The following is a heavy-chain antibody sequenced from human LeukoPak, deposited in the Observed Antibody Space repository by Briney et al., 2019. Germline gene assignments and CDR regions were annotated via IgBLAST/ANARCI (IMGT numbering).Heavy chain of an antibody. V-gene: IGHV1-2*02. CDR2: INPNSGGT. J-gene: IGHJ5*02. Sequence: ASVKVSCKASGYTFTGYYMHWVRQAPGQGLEWMGWINPNSGGTNYAQKFQGRVTMTRDTSISTAYMELSRLRSDDTAVYYCARSRTRTGKDIVVVVAAYNWFDPWGQGTLVTVSS. CDR3: ARSRTRTGKDIVVVVAAYNWFDP. D-gene: IGHD2-15*01. CDR1: GYTFTGYY.